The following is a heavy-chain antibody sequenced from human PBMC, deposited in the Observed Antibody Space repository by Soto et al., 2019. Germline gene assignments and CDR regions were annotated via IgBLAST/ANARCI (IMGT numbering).Heavy chain of an antibody. D-gene: IGHD2-2*01. Sequence: QVQLVQSGAEVKKPGASVKVSCKASGYTFTSYYMHWVRQAPGQGLEWMGIINPSGGSTSYAQKIQARVPMTSDPSTRTVYMQLSSLRSEDTAVYYCAIDTLPRYCISTSCYSRLYNWFDPWGQGTLVTVSS. V-gene: IGHV1-46*01. CDR2: INPSGGST. CDR3: AIDTLPRYCISTSCYSRLYNWFDP. CDR1: GYTFTSYY. J-gene: IGHJ5*02.